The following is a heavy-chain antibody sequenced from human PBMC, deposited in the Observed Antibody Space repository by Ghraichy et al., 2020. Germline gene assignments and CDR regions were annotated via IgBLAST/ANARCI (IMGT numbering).Heavy chain of an antibody. CDR3: ARDGPYGDYVRGLSDGVYNWFDP. V-gene: IGHV4-4*07. J-gene: IGHJ5*02. D-gene: IGHD4-17*01. CDR2: IYTSGST. Sequence: SETLSLTCTVSGGSISSYYWSWIRQPAGKGLEWIGRIYTSGSTNYNPSLKSRVTMSVDTSKNQFSLKLSSVTAADTAVYYCARDGPYGDYVRGLSDGVYNWFDPWGQGTLVTVSS. CDR1: GGSISSYY.